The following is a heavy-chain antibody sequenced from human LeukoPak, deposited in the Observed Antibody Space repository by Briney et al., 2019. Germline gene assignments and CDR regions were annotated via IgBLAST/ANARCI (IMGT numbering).Heavy chain of an antibody. CDR2: IYYSGST. CDR3: ARIAAAGIGTVVDY. CDR1: GGPISSSSYY. J-gene: IGHJ4*02. V-gene: IGHV4-39*07. Sequence: SETLSLTCTVSGGPISSSSYYWGWIRQPPGKGLEWIGSIYYSGSTYYNPSLKSRVTISVDTSKNQFSLKLSSVTAADTAVYYCARIAAAGIGTVVDYWGQGTLVTVSS. D-gene: IGHD6-13*01.